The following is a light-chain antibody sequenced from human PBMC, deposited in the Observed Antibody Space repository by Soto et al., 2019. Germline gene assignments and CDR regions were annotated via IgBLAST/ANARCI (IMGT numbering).Light chain of an antibody. CDR1: QDISNY. V-gene: IGKV1-33*01. J-gene: IGKJ4*01. CDR2: DAS. Sequence: DIQMTQSPSSLSASVGDRVTITCQAIQDISNYLNWYQQKPGKAPKLLIYDASNLETGVPSRFSGSGSGTDFTFTISSLQPEDIATYYCQQYDNLLTFGGGTKVDIK. CDR3: QQYDNLLT.